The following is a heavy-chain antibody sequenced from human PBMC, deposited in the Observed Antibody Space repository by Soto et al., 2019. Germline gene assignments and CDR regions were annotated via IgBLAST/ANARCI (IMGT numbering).Heavy chain of an antibody. CDR1: GGSISSYY. Sequence: SETLSLTCTVSGGSISSYYWSWIRQPPGKGLEWIGYVYHTGSTNYNPSLKSRVTISLDTSKSQFSLNLTSLTTSDTAVYFCARGGNRYSNVASGVGGFDYWGQGSLVTVSS. D-gene: IGHD5-12*01. CDR3: ARGGNRYSNVASGVGGFDY. V-gene: IGHV4-59*01. CDR2: VYHTGST. J-gene: IGHJ4*02.